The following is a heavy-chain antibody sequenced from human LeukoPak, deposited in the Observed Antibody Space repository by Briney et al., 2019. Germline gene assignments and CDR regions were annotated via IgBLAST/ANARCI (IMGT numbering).Heavy chain of an antibody. D-gene: IGHD5-18*01. CDR2: IIPIFGTA. J-gene: IGHJ4*02. Sequence: SVKVSCKASGYTFTSYGISWVRQAPGQGLEWMGGIIPIFGTANYAQKFQGRVTITTDESTSTAYMELSGLRSEDTAVYYCARGEGTAMDFYFDYWGQGTLVTVSS. V-gene: IGHV1-69*05. CDR1: GYTFTSYG. CDR3: ARGEGTAMDFYFDY.